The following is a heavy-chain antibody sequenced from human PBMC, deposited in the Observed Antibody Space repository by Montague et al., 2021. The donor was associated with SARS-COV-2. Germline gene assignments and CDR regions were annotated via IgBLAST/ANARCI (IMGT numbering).Heavy chain of an antibody. CDR3: ASLRGSADILTAFQGVSYFYGMDV. D-gene: IGHD3-9*01. Sequence: SETLSLTCPVSSGAIVWGSFGADWMRKRPRNRHELIWYIDYTGSNKYNPSLKGRVTISVDTSKNQFSLKLSSVTAADTAVYYCASLRGSADILTAFQGVSYFYGMDVWGQGTTVTVSS. CDR1: SGAIVWGSFG. CDR2: IDYTGSN. V-gene: IGHV4-61*01. J-gene: IGHJ6*02.